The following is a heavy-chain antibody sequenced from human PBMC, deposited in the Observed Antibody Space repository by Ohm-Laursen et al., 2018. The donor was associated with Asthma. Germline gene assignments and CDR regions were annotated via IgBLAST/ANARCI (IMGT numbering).Heavy chain of an antibody. CDR2: ISYDGSNK. J-gene: IGHJ6*02. Sequence: SLRLSCTASGFTFSSYGMHWVRQAPGKGLEWVAVISYDGSNKYYADSVKGRFTISRDNSKNTLYLQMNSLRAEDTAVYYCAKDDWNYDYYYYGMDVWGQGTTVTVSS. D-gene: IGHD1-7*01. V-gene: IGHV3-30*18. CDR3: AKDDWNYDYYYYGMDV. CDR1: GFTFSSYG.